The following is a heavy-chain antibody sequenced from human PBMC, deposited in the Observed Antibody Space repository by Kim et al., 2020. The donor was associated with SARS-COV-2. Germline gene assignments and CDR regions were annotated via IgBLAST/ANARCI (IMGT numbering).Heavy chain of an antibody. D-gene: IGHD3-9*01. V-gene: IGHV4-30-2*04. Sequence: SRVTISVDTSKNQFSLKLSSVTAADTAVYYCARDQGYDILTGYYNAGFDYWGQGTLVTVSS. CDR3: ARDQGYDILTGYYNAGFDY. J-gene: IGHJ4*02.